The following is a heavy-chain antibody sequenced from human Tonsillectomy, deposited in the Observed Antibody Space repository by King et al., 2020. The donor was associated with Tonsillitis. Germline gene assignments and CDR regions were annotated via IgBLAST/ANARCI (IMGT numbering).Heavy chain of an antibody. V-gene: IGHV1-69*04. CDR2: IIPILGIA. CDR3: ARDRDYCSGGSCYSCYYYYGMDV. J-gene: IGHJ6*02. Sequence: QLVQSGAEVKKPGSSVKVSCKASGGTFSSYAISWVRQAPGQGLEWMGRIIPILGIANYAQKFQGRVTITADKSTSTAYMELSSLRSEDTAVYYCARDRDYCSGGSCYSCYYYYGMDVWGQGTTVTVSS. D-gene: IGHD2-15*01. CDR1: GGTFSSYA.